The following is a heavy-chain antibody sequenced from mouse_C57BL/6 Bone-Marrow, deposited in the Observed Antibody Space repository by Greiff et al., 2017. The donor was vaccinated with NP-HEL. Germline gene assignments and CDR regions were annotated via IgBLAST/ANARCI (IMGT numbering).Heavy chain of an antibody. Sequence: VQLQQSGAELVKPGASVKLSCKASGYTFTSYWMHWVKQRPGQGLEWIGMIHPNSGSTNYNEKFKSKATLTVDKSSSTAYMQLSSLTSEDSAVYYCARDLYYYGSSSWFAYWGQGTLVTVSA. CDR3: ARDLYYYGSSSWFAY. CDR1: GYTFTSYW. D-gene: IGHD1-1*01. V-gene: IGHV1-64*01. J-gene: IGHJ3*01. CDR2: IHPNSGST.